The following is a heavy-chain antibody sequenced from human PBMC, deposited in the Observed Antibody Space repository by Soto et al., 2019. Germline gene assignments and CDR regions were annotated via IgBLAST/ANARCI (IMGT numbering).Heavy chain of an antibody. Sequence: EVQLVQSGAEVKKPGESLRISCKGSGYSFTSYWITWVRQMPGKGLEWMGRIDPSDSYTNYSPSFQGHVTISADKSISTAYLQWSSLKASDTAMYYCARLAMASRRWYDGMDVWGQGTTVTVSS. J-gene: IGHJ6*02. CDR3: ARLAMASRRWYDGMDV. D-gene: IGHD2-15*01. V-gene: IGHV5-10-1*01. CDR2: IDPSDSYT. CDR1: GYSFTSYW.